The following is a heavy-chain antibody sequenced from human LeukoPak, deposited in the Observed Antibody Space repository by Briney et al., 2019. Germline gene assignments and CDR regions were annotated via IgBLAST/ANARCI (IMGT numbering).Heavy chain of an antibody. J-gene: IGHJ6*03. CDR3: ARDFGAADYYYMDV. Sequence: ASVKVSCKASGYTFTSYGISWVRQAPGQGLEWMGWISAYNGNTNYAQKLQGRVTMTTDTSTSTAYMGLRSLRSEDTAVYYCARDFGAADYYYMDVWGKGTTVTVSS. CDR2: ISAYNGNT. D-gene: IGHD6-13*01. CDR1: GYTFTSYG. V-gene: IGHV1-18*01.